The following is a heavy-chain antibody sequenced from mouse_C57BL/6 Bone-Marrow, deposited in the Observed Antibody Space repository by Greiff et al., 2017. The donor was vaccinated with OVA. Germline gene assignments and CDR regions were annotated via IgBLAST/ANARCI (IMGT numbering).Heavy chain of an antibody. CDR1: GYTFTSYG. D-gene: IGHD1-1*01. J-gene: IGHJ2*01. V-gene: IGHV1-81*01. Sequence: QVQLMESGAELARPGASVKLSCKASGYTFTSYGISWVKQRPGQGLEWIGEIYPRSGNTYYNEKFKGKATLTADKASSTAYMELRSLTSEDSAVYFCAHGSSPFDYWGQGTTLTVSA. CDR3: AHGSSPFDY. CDR2: IYPRSGNT.